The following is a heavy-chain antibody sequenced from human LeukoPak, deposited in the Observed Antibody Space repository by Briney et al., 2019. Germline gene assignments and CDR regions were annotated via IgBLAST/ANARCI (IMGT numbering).Heavy chain of an antibody. CDR1: GFTFSSYW. CDR3: AKDRASSDYYDSSGFLSDY. J-gene: IGHJ4*02. V-gene: IGHV3-23*01. Sequence: GGSLRLSCAASGFTFSSYWMSWVRQAPGKGLEWVSAISGSGGSTYYADSVKGRFTISRDNSKNTLYLQMNSLRAEDTAVYYCAKDRASSDYYDSSGFLSDYWGQGTLVTVSS. D-gene: IGHD3-22*01. CDR2: ISGSGGST.